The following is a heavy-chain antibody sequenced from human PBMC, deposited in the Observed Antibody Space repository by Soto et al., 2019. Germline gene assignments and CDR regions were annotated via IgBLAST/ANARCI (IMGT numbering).Heavy chain of an antibody. CDR1: GGSISSGGYY. V-gene: IGHV4-31*03. Sequence: QVQLQESGPGLVKPSQTLSLTCTVSGGSISSGGYYWSWIRQHPGKGLEWIGYIDYSGSTYYNPSLKSRVTRSVDTSKNQCALKRSSVTAADTAVYYCARASTSTYGRLNWFDPWGQGTLVTVAS. J-gene: IGHJ5*02. CDR2: IDYSGST. D-gene: IGHD2-2*01. CDR3: ARASTSTYGRLNWFDP.